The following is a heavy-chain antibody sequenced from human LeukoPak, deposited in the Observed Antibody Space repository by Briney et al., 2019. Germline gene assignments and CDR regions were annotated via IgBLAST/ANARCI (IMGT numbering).Heavy chain of an antibody. V-gene: IGHV4-59*01. CDR1: GGSISSYY. CDR2: IYYSGST. CDR3: ARWFHMNDYGDYRWFDP. Sequence: SETLSLTCTVSGGSISSYYWSWIRQPPGKGLEWIGYIYYSGSTNYNPSLKSRVTISVDTSKNQFSLKLSSVTAADTAVYYCARWFHMNDYGDYRWFDPWGQGTLVTVSS. D-gene: IGHD4-17*01. J-gene: IGHJ5*02.